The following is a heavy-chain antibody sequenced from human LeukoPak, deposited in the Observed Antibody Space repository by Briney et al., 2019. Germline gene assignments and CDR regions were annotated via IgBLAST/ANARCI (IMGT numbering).Heavy chain of an antibody. Sequence: SETLSLTCTVSGGSISSSSYYWGWIRQPPGKGLEWIGSIYYSGSTYYNPSLKSRVTISVDTSKNQFSLKLSSVTAADTAVYYCAREGIAVADELDIWGQGTMVTVSS. J-gene: IGHJ3*02. D-gene: IGHD6-19*01. CDR1: GGSISSSSYY. CDR2: IYYSGST. CDR3: AREGIAVADELDI. V-gene: IGHV4-39*02.